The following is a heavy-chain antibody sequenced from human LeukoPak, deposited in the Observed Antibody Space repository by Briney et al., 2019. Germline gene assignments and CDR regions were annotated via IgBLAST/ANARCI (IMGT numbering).Heavy chain of an antibody. Sequence: GGSLRLSCAASGFTFSSYGMHWVRQAPGKGLEWVAVISYDGSNKYYADSVKGRFTISRDNSKNTLYPQMNSLRAEDTAVYYCAKGKGDYDILTGDFYYYGMDVWGKGTTVTVSS. J-gene: IGHJ6*04. CDR3: AKGKGDYDILTGDFYYYGMDV. CDR2: ISYDGSNK. CDR1: GFTFSSYG. V-gene: IGHV3-30*18. D-gene: IGHD3-9*01.